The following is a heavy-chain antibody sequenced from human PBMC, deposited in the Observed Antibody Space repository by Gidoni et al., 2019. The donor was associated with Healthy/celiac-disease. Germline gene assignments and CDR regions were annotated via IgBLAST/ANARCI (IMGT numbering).Heavy chain of an antibody. D-gene: IGHD2-2*01. V-gene: IGHV1-18*01. J-gene: IGHJ4*02. CDR2: ISAYNGNT. Sequence: QVQLVQSGAEVKTPGASVKVSCKASGYTFTSYGSSWVRQAPGQGLEWMGWISAYNGNTNYAQKLQGRVTMTTDTSTSTAYMELRSLRSDDTAVYYCARVVWDIVVVPAAIKFDYWGQGTLVTVSS. CDR1: GYTFTSYG. CDR3: ARVVWDIVVVPAAIKFDY.